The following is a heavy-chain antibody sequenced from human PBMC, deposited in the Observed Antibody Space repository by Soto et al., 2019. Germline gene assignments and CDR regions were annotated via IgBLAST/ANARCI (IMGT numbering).Heavy chain of an antibody. D-gene: IGHD4-17*01. V-gene: IGHV3-30-3*01. CDR3: ARDLTLYGGNPNFDY. J-gene: IGHJ4*02. CDR1: GFTFSSYA. CDR2: ISYDGSNK. Sequence: QVQLVESGGGVVQPGRSLRLSCAASGFTFSSYAMHWVRQAPGKGLEWVAVISYDGSNKYYADSVKGRFTISRDKSKNTLYLQMNSLRAEDTAVYYCARDLTLYGGNPNFDYWGQGTLVTVA.